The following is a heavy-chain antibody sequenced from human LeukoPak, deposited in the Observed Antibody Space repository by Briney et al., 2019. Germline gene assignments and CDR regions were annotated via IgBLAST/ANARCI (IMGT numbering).Heavy chain of an antibody. Sequence: SVKVSCKASGGTFSSYAISWVRQAPGQGLEWMGGIIPIFGTANYAQKFQGRVTITADESTSTGYMELRNLRSEDTAVYYCARPELAGGDYGLDYWGQGTLVTVSS. CDR3: ARPELAGGDYGLDY. CDR1: GGTFSSYA. D-gene: IGHD4-17*01. J-gene: IGHJ4*02. V-gene: IGHV1-69*13. CDR2: IIPIFGTA.